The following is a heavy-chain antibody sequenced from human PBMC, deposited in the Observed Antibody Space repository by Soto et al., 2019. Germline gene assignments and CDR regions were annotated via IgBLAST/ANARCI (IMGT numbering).Heavy chain of an antibody. J-gene: IGHJ4*02. Sequence: GGSLRLSCATSGFTFSSHVMSWVRQAPGKGLEWLSYISSNGNSSYYADSVMGRFTISRDNAKNSLYLQMNSLRAEDTAVYYCTRDGTNFDYWGQGTLVTVSS. D-gene: IGHD1-1*01. V-gene: IGHV3-48*01. CDR2: ISSNGNSS. CDR1: GFTFSSHV. CDR3: TRDGTNFDY.